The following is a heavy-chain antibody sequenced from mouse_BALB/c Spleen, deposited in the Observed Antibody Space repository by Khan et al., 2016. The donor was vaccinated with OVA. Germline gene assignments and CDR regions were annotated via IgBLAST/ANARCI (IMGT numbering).Heavy chain of an antibody. CDR3: ARGVRLTY. D-gene: IGHD2-14*01. Sequence: EVQLQESGLGLVKPSQSLSLTCTVTGYSITSDSAWNWIRQFPGNKLEWMGYINYSGSTSYNPPLKSRISITRDTSKNQFFLQLNSMTTEDTATYFCARGVRLTYWGQGTLVTVSA. V-gene: IGHV3-2*02. CDR2: INYSGST. CDR1: GYSITSDSA. J-gene: IGHJ3*01.